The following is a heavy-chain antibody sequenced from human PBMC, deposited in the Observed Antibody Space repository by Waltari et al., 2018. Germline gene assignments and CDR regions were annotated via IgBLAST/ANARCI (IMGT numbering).Heavy chain of an antibody. CDR2: IYYTGST. V-gene: IGHV4-59*01. CDR3: ARGGGGDWEWFDP. D-gene: IGHD2-21*02. Sequence: QVQLQESGPSLLQPSATLSLICTVSGGSISGFYWSWVRQPPGKGLDWIGYIYYTGSTNFNPSLKSRVTMSVDTSKNQFSLKLSSVTAADTAFYYCARGGGGDWEWFDPWGQGTLVTVSS. J-gene: IGHJ5*02. CDR1: GGSISGFY.